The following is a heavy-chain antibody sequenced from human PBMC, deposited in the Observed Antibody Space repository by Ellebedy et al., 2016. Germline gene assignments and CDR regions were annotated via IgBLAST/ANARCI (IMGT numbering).Heavy chain of an antibody. CDR1: GFTFSDAA. D-gene: IGHD5-18*01. V-gene: IGHV3-23*01. J-gene: IGHJ4*02. Sequence: GESLKISXAASGFTFSDAAMSWVRQAPGKGLEWVSLISSSGDNTYYADSVKGRFTISRDDSKSTLYLEMNSLRAEDTAVYYCAKDMQLSYWGQGTLVTVSP. CDR2: ISSSGDNT. CDR3: AKDMQLSY.